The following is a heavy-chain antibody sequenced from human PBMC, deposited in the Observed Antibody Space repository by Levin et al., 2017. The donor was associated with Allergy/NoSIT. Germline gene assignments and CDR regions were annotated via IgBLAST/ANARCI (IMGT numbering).Heavy chain of an antibody. J-gene: IGHJ4*02. V-gene: IGHV1-2*02. CDR2: INPNSGGT. Sequence: VASVKVSCKASGYTFTGYYMHWVRQAPGQGLEWMGWINPNSGGTNYAQKFQGRVTMTRDTSISTAYMELSRLRSDDTAVYYCARRSVGSGSYYNVDFVDYWGQGTLVTVSS. CDR3: ARRSVGSGSYYNVDFVDY. CDR1: GYTFTGYY. D-gene: IGHD3-10*01.